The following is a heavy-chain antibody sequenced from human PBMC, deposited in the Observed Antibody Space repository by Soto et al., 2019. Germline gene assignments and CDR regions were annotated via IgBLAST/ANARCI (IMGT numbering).Heavy chain of an antibody. CDR2: ISTYNGNT. Sequence: QVQLVQSGAEVKKPGASVKVSCKASGYTFTPYALIWVRQAPGKGLEWMGRISTYNGNTKYAQKLQGRVTMTTDTSTSTAYMELRSLRSDDTAVYYCARDPQYSTSSQVFDSWGQGTLVTVSS. J-gene: IGHJ4*02. V-gene: IGHV1-18*01. CDR1: GYTFTPYA. D-gene: IGHD6-6*01. CDR3: ARDPQYSTSSQVFDS.